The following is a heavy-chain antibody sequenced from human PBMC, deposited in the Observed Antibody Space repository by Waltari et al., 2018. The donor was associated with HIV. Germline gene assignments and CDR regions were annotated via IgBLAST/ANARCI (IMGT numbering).Heavy chain of an antibody. CDR1: GYSFTSYW. V-gene: IGHV5-51*03. Sequence: EVQLVQSGAEVKKPGESLKISCKGSGYSFTSYWIGWVRQMPGKGLEWMGIIYPGYSDTRYSPSFQGQVTISTDKSISTAYLQWSSLKASETAMYYCARYITMVRGGANWFDPWGQGTLVTVSS. D-gene: IGHD3-10*01. CDR2: IYPGYSDT. J-gene: IGHJ5*02. CDR3: ARYITMVRGGANWFDP.